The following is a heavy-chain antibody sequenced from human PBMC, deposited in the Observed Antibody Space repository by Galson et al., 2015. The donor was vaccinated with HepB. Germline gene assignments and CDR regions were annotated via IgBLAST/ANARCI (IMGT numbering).Heavy chain of an antibody. V-gene: IGHV6-1*01. J-gene: IGHJ3*02. CDR1: GDSVSSNSAA. CDR2: TYYRSKWYN. Sequence: GDSVSSNSAAWNWIRQSPSRGLEWLGRTYYRSKWYNDYAISVKSRITINPDASRNQFSLQLNSVTPEDTAVYYCARRITGAAAYHDAFDIWGPGTMVTVSS. CDR3: ARRITGAAAYHDAFDI. D-gene: IGHD1-20*01.